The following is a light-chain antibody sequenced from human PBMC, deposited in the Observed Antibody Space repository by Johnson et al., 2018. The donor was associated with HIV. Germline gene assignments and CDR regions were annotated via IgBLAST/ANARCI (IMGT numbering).Light chain of an antibody. V-gene: IGLV1-51*01. CDR3: GTWDSSLSAGV. CDR1: NSNIGNNY. Sequence: QSVLTQPPSVSAAPGQKVTISCSGSNSNIGNNYVSWYQQLPGTAPKLLIYDNNKRPSGIPDRFSGSKSVTSATLGITGLQTGDEADYYCGTWDSSLSAGVFGTGSKVTVL. CDR2: DNN. J-gene: IGLJ1*01.